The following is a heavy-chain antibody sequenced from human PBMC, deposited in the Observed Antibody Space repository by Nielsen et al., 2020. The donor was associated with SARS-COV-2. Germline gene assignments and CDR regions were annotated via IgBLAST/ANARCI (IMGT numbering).Heavy chain of an antibody. J-gene: IGHJ4*02. V-gene: IGHV3-7*03. CDR2: IKQDGSEK. CDR3: ASLYGSGSYFIDY. D-gene: IGHD3-10*01. CDR1: GFTFSSYW. Sequence: GGSLRLSCAASGFTFSSYWLSWVRQAPGKGLEWVANIKQDGSEKYYVDSVKGRFTISRDNAKNSLSLQMNSLRVEDTAVYYCASLYGSGSYFIDYWGQGTLVTVSS.